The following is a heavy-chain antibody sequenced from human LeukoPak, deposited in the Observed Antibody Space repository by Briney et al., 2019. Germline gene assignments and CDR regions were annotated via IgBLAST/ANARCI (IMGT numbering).Heavy chain of an antibody. D-gene: IGHD3-22*01. Sequence: PSETLSLTCTVSGGSISSSSYYWGWIRQPPGKGLEWIGSIYYSGSTYYNPSLKSRVTISVDTSKNQFSLKLSSVTAADTAVYYCARVGDTSGYYYFLDYWGQGTLVTVSS. CDR3: ARVGDTSGYYYFLDY. V-gene: IGHV4-39*07. CDR2: IYYSGST. J-gene: IGHJ4*02. CDR1: GGSISSSSYY.